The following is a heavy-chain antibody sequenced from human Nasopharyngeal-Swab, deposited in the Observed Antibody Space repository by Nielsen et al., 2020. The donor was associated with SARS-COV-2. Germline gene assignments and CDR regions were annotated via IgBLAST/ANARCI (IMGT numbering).Heavy chain of an antibody. CDR3: ARALSIISSSWRVGYYYYGMDV. D-gene: IGHD6-13*01. CDR1: GFTFSSYD. V-gene: IGHV3-13*01. CDR2: IGTAGDT. J-gene: IGHJ6*02. Sequence: GESLKISCAASGFTFSSYDMHWVRQATGKGLEWVSAIGTAGDTYYPGSVKGRFTISRENAKNSLYLQMNSLRAGDTAVYYCARALSIISSSWRVGYYYYGMDVWGQGTTVTVSS.